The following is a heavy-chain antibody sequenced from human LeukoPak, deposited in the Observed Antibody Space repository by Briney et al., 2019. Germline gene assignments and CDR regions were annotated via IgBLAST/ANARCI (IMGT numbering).Heavy chain of an antibody. CDR3: SREGYSCPNWFDT. D-gene: IGHD4-11*01. J-gene: IGHJ5*02. Sequence: PSETLSLTCSVSGGSISSSRSYWGWIRQTPGKGPEWVGSIYYNGDTYYNPSFKSRVSMSVDTAKNRISLILTSVTAADTAVYYCSREGYSCPNWFDTWGQGTLVTVSS. V-gene: IGHV4-39*07. CDR1: GGSISSSRSY. CDR2: IYYNGDT.